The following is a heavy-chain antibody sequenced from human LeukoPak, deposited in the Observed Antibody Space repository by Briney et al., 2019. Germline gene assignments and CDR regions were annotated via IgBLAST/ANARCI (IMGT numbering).Heavy chain of an antibody. V-gene: IGHV3-30*04. Sequence: GRSLRLSCAASGFTFSNYAMHWVRQAPGKGLEWVAAISFDGSNKYYADSVNGRFTISRDNSKNTLFLQMNSLRAEDTAVYYCARGRAYCGGDCYSGYFDYWGQGTLVTVSS. CDR2: ISFDGSNK. CDR1: GFTFSNYA. D-gene: IGHD2-21*02. J-gene: IGHJ4*02. CDR3: ARGRAYCGGDCYSGYFDY.